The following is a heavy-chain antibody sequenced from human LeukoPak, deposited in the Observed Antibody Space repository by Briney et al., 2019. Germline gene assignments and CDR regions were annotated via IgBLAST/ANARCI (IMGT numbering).Heavy chain of an antibody. CDR2: IDPNGGGT. V-gene: IGHV1-2*02. CDR1: GGTFSSYA. CDR3: AREYYYGSGNYYNRIDY. D-gene: IGHD3-10*01. J-gene: IGHJ4*02. Sequence: GASVKVSCKASGGTFSSYAINWVRQATGQGLEWMGWIDPNGGGTNYAQKFQGRVTMTRDTSISTAYMVLNRLRSDDTAVYYCAREYYYGSGNYYNRIDYWGQGTLVTVSS.